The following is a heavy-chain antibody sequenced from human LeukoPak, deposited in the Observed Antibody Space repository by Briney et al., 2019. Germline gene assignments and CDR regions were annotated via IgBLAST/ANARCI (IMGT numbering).Heavy chain of an antibody. Sequence: ASVKVSCKASGYTFTGYYMHWVRQAPGQGLEWMGWINPNSGGTNYAQKFQGRVTMTRDTSISTAYMELSRLRSDDTAVYYCPRDRGLRAFYLDYSGQGTLVTVSS. CDR3: PRDRGLRAFYLDY. D-gene: IGHD3-10*01. CDR1: GYTFTGYY. J-gene: IGHJ4*02. V-gene: IGHV1-2*02. CDR2: INPNSGGT.